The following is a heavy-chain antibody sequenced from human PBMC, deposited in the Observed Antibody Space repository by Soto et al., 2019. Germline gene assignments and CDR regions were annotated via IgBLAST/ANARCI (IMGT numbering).Heavy chain of an antibody. CDR2: IKQDGSEI. V-gene: IGHV3-7*05. CDR1: RLTFSNYW. Sequence: EVQLVESGGGLVQPGGSLRLSCAASRLTFSNYWMSWVRQAPGKGLEWVANIKQDGSEIYYVDSVKGRCTISRDNARNSLFLQMNSLRADDTAVYYCARVRTVNYYGMDVWGQGTTVTVSS. CDR3: ARVRTVNYYGMDV. J-gene: IGHJ6*02.